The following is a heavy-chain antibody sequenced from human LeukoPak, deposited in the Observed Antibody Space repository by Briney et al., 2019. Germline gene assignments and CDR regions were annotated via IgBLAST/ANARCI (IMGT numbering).Heavy chain of an antibody. V-gene: IGHV3-21*01. J-gene: IGHJ6*03. CDR3: ARGDTRVVTAIHNYYYYMDV. Sequence: GGSLRLSCAASGFTFSSYSMNWVRQAPGKGLEWVSSISSSSSYIYYADSVKGRFTISRDNAKNSLYLQMNSLRAEDTAVYYCARGDTRVVTAIHNYYYYMDVWGKGTTVTVSS. CDR2: ISSSSSYI. D-gene: IGHD2-21*02. CDR1: GFTFSSYS.